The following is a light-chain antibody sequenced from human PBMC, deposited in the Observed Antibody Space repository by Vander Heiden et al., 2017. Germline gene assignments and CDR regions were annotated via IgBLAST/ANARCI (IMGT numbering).Light chain of an antibody. CDR3: QSADSSGPL. V-gene: IGLV3-25*03. CDR2: KDT. Sequence: SYELTQPPSVSVSPGQTARITCSGDALPKQYAYWYQQKPGQAPVLVIYKDTERPSGISERFSGSSSRTTVTLTISGVQAEDEADYYCQSADSSGPLFGAGTKVT. CDR1: ALPKQY. J-gene: IGLJ1*01.